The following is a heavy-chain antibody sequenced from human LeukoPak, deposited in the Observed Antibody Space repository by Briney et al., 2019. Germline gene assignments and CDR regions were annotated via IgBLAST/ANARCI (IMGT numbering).Heavy chain of an antibody. V-gene: IGHV3-7*01. Sequence: GGSLRLSCAASGFTFSNYWMTWVRQAPGKGLEWVANIKHDGSEKYYVDSMKGRFTISRDNAKNSLYLQMNSLRVEDTAVYYCARVPGTWWLHDYWGQGTLVTVSS. D-gene: IGHD5-12*01. CDR1: GFTFSNYW. CDR3: ARVPGTWWLHDY. J-gene: IGHJ4*02. CDR2: IKHDGSEK.